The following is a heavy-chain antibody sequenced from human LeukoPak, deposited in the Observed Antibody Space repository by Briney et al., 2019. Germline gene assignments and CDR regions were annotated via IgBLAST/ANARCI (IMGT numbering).Heavy chain of an antibody. CDR3: AKDPREVGSSSPRRGWFDP. Sequence: GGSLRLSCAASGFTFSSYAVSWVRQAPGKGLEWVSGISGSGGSIYYADSVKGRFTISRDNSKNTLYLQMNSLRAEDTAVYYCAKDPREVGSSSPRRGWFDPWGQGTLVTVSS. J-gene: IGHJ5*02. D-gene: IGHD6-13*01. CDR2: ISGSGGSI. V-gene: IGHV3-23*01. CDR1: GFTFSSYA.